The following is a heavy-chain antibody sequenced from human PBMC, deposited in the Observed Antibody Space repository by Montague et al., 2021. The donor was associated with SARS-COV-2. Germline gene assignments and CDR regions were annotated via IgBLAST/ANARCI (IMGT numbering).Heavy chain of an antibody. Sequence: SETLSLTCTFSGGSISTIVNFWGWIRQPPGKGLEWIGSISYTGSTYHNPSLKSRVTMSVDTSKNLFSLKLNSVTAADTAMYYCARGLFQPDLQAYWGQGTLVTVSS. CDR2: ISYTGST. CDR3: ARGLFQPDLQAY. D-gene: IGHD2-2*01. J-gene: IGHJ4*02. V-gene: IGHV4-39*07. CDR1: GGSISTIVNF.